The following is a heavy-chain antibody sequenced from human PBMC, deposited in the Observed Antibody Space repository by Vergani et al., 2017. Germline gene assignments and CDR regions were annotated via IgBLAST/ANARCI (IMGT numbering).Heavy chain of an antibody. J-gene: IGHJ6*02. CDR3: AIVPAARVYYYYYGMDV. CDR2: IWDDGSKK. CDR1: GFIFKNHG. Sequence: QVQLVESGGGAVQPGTSLRLSCAASGFIFKNHGMQWVRQAPGKGLEWVELIWDDGSKKNYGDSMKGRFTISRENSKDTLYLEMNSLRGEDSAVYYCAIVPAARVYYYYYGMDVWGQGTTVTVSS. D-gene: IGHD2-2*01. V-gene: IGHV3-33*01.